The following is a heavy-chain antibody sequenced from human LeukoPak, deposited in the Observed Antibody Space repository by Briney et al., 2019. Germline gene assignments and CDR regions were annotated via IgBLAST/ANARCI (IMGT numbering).Heavy chain of an antibody. CDR3: ARAVAAAGTGAEYFQH. J-gene: IGHJ1*01. CDR1: RYTFTGYY. D-gene: IGHD6-13*01. Sequence: APVMVSCKASRYTFTGYYIHWVRQAPGQGLEWMGWINPNSGGTNYAQKFQGRVTMTRDTSINTAYMELSRLRSDDTAVYYCARAVAAAGTGAEYFQHWGQGTLVTASS. CDR2: INPNSGGT. V-gene: IGHV1-2*02.